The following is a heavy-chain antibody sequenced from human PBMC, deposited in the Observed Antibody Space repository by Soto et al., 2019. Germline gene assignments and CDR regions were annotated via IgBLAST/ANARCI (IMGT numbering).Heavy chain of an antibody. CDR3: ARARMVATIPYAFDI. Sequence: QVQLQQWGAGLLKPSETLSLTCAVYGGSFSGYYWSWIRQPPGKGLEWIGEINHSGSTNYNPSLKSRVTISVDTSKNQFSLQLTSVTAADTAVYYCARARMVATIPYAFDIWGQGTMVTVSS. J-gene: IGHJ3*02. CDR2: INHSGST. D-gene: IGHD5-12*01. CDR1: GGSFSGYY. V-gene: IGHV4-34*01.